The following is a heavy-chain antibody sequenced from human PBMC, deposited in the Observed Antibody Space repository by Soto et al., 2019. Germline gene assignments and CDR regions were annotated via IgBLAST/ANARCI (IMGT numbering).Heavy chain of an antibody. CDR2: IIPIFGTA. D-gene: IGHD3-3*01. J-gene: IGHJ4*02. Sequence: ASVKVSCKASGGTFSSYAISWVRQAPGQGLEWMGGIIPIFGTANYAQKFQGRVTITADKSTSTAYMELSSLRSEDTAVYYCARVPDFWSGYAFPFDYWGQGTLVTVSS. V-gene: IGHV1-69*06. CDR1: GGTFSSYA. CDR3: ARVPDFWSGYAFPFDY.